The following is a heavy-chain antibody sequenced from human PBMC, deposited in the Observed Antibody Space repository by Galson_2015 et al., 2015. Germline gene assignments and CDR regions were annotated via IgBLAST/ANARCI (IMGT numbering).Heavy chain of an antibody. CDR3: ARVGVARFYDY. J-gene: IGHJ4*02. CDR1: GFSFSGYA. Sequence: SLRLSCAASGFSFSGYAMHWVRQAPGKGLEYVSAITNSGDSTYYADSVKGRFTISRDNSKNMLYLQMGSLRGEDMAVYYCARVGVARFYDYWGQGTLVTVSS. D-gene: IGHD3-3*01. CDR2: ITNSGDST. V-gene: IGHV3-64*02.